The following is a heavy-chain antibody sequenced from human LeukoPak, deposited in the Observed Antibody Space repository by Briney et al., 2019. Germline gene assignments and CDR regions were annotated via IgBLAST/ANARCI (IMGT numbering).Heavy chain of an antibody. J-gene: IGHJ5*02. CDR3: ARLYYYDSSGYYEFSWFDP. CDR2: MNPNSGNT. Sequence: ASVKVSCKASGGTFSSYAISWVRQAPGQGLEWMGWMNPNSGNTGYAQKFQGRVTMTRNTSISTAYMELSSLRSEDTAVYYCARLYYYDSSGYYEFSWFDPWGQGTLVTVSS. D-gene: IGHD3-22*01. V-gene: IGHV1-8*02. CDR1: GGTFSSYA.